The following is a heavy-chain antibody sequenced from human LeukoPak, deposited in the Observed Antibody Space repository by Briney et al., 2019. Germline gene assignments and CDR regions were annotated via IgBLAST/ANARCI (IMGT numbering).Heavy chain of an antibody. CDR2: IYTSGST. Sequence: SQTLSLTCTVSGGSISSGSYYWSWIRQPAGKGLEWIGRIYTSGSTNYNPSLKSRVTISVDTSKNQFSLKLSSVTAADTAVYYCARARSGTVTSYYYYYMDVWGKGTTVTVSS. V-gene: IGHV4-61*02. CDR3: ARARSGTVTSYYYYYMDV. D-gene: IGHD4-17*01. J-gene: IGHJ6*03. CDR1: GGSISSGSYY.